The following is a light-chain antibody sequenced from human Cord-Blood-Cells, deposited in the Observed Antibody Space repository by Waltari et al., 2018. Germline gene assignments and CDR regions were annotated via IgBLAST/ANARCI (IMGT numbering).Light chain of an antibody. CDR2: VAS. CDR3: QQYNNWPQGPRT. CDR1: QSVSSN. Sequence: EIVMTQSPATLSVSPGERATLSCRASQSVSSNLAWYQQKPGQAPRLLIYVASTRATGIPARFSGSGSGTEFTLTISSLQSEDFAVYYCQQYNNWPQGPRTFGQGTKLEIK. V-gene: IGKV3-15*01. J-gene: IGKJ2*01.